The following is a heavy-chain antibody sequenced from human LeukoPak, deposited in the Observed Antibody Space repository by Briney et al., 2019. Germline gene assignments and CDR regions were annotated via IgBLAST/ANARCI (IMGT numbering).Heavy chain of an antibody. D-gene: IGHD3-22*01. CDR2: IYYSGST. Sequence: SETLSLTCTVSGGSISSSSYYWGWIRQPPGKGLEWIGSIYYSGSTYYNPSLKSRVTISVDTFKNQFSLKLSSVTAADTAVYYCATQFGDYYDSSGYERNFDYWGQGTLVTVSS. V-gene: IGHV4-39*01. CDR1: GGSISSSSYY. CDR3: ATQFGDYYDSSGYERNFDY. J-gene: IGHJ4*02.